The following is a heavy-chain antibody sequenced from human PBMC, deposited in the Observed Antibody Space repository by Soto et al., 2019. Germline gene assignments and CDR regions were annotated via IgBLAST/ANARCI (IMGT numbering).Heavy chain of an antibody. Sequence: EVQLLESGGGLVQPGGSLRLSCAASGFTFKNYAMSWVRQAPGKGLEWVSVISGSGGTTYYADSVKGRFTISGDNSKNTLYMQMSTLRAEDTAVYFCAKDGASVTHYYFDYWGQGTLVTVSS. CDR2: ISGSGGTT. V-gene: IGHV3-23*01. CDR1: GFTFKNYA. J-gene: IGHJ4*02. CDR3: AKDGASVTHYYFDY. D-gene: IGHD4-17*01.